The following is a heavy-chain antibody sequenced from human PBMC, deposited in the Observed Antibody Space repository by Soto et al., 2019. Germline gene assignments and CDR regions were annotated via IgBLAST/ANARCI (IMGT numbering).Heavy chain of an antibody. CDR3: ARERTVLLRGFFDY. V-gene: IGHV1-3*04. D-gene: IGHD1-26*01. CDR1: GYTFTTYA. CDR2: INTGKGKT. Sequence: ASVKVSCKASGYTFTTYAIHGVRQAPGQRPEWIGWINTGKGKTRYSQKFQGRVTFARDTLATTVYLELSSLKSEDTAVYYCARERTVLLRGFFDYLAQRSLVTVCS. J-gene: IGHJ4*02.